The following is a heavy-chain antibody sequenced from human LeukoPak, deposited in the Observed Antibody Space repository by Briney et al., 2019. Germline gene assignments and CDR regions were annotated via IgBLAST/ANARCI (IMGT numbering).Heavy chain of an antibody. CDR1: GFTFREFA. CDR3: SREWGNGNDLRPDS. CDR2: IRSSIYGGAP. D-gene: IGHD1-1*01. Sequence: GWSLRLSCTSSGFTFREFAVSWFRQAPGKGLEWIGFIRSSIYGGAPKAAASVKGRFIFSRDDSKGVAYLRMNSLKTDDTAVYYCSREWGNGNDLRPDSWGQGTLVTVSS. V-gene: IGHV3-49*03. J-gene: IGHJ4*02.